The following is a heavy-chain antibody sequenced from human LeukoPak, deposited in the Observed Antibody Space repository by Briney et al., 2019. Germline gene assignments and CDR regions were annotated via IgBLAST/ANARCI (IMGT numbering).Heavy chain of an antibody. CDR3: ARGRGEGRGISMVRGVRAPSYNWFDP. J-gene: IGHJ5*02. Sequence: SETLSLTCTVSGGSISSSTYFWGWIRQPPGKGLEWVGSIYYYSGSTYYNPSLKSRVTISVDTSKNQFSLRLSSVTAADTAVYYCARGRGEGRGISMVRGVRAPSYNWFDPWGHGTLVTVSS. D-gene: IGHD3-10*01. CDR1: GGSISSSTYF. V-gene: IGHV4-39*07. CDR2: IYYYSGST.